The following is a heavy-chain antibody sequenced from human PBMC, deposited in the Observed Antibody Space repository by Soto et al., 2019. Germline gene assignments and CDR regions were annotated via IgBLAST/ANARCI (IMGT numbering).Heavy chain of an antibody. J-gene: IGHJ6*02. V-gene: IGHV1-69*13. Sequence: SVKVSCKASGGTFSSYAISWVRQAPGQGLEWMGGIIPIFGTANYAQKFQGRVTITADESTSTAYMELSSLRSEDTAVYYCARDLSVVVAQPQYYYYGMDVWGQGTTVTVSS. CDR3: ARDLSVVVAQPQYYYYGMDV. CDR1: GGTFSSYA. CDR2: IIPIFGTA. D-gene: IGHD2-15*01.